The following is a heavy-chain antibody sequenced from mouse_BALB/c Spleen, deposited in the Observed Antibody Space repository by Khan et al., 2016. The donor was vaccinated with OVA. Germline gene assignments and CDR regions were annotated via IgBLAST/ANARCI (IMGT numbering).Heavy chain of an antibody. V-gene: IGHV1-69*02. J-gene: IGHJ3*01. CDR1: GYPLTSYW. Sequence: QVQLQQPGAELVKPGASVKLSCKASGYPLTSYWLHWVNQRPGQGLEWIGEIDPSDSYTNYNQKFKGKATLTVDKSSRTTYMQLSSLTSEDSAVYYCVRSFLYGSSTWFAYWGQGTLVTVSA. CDR3: VRSFLYGSSTWFAY. CDR2: IDPSDSYT. D-gene: IGHD1-1*01.